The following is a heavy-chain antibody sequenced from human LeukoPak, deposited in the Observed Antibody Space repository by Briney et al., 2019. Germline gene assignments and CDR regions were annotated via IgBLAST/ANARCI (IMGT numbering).Heavy chain of an antibody. CDR2: IWYDGSNK. Sequence: GGSLRLSCAASGFTFSSYAMHWVRQAPGKGLEWVAVIWYDGSNKYYADSVKGRFTISRDNSKNTLYLQMNSLRAEDTAVYYCARDRASMLLDGMDVWGQGTTVTVSS. J-gene: IGHJ6*02. CDR1: GFTFSSYA. D-gene: IGHD3-10*01. CDR3: ARDRASMLLDGMDV. V-gene: IGHV3-33*08.